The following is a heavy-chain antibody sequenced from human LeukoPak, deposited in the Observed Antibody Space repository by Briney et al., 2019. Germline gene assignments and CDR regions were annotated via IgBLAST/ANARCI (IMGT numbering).Heavy chain of an antibody. J-gene: IGHJ6*02. V-gene: IGHV3-53*04. CDR2: ISSGGNT. D-gene: IGHD3-3*01. CDR3: AREAYYDFWSGYRDPYYYGMDV. CDR1: GFSVISNS. Sequence: GGSLRLSCAASGFSVISNSMSWVRQAPGKGLQWVSTISSGGNTYYADSVKGRFTISRHNPKNTLFLQMNSPRDEDTAVYYCAREAYYDFWSGYRDPYYYGMDVWGQGTTVTVSS.